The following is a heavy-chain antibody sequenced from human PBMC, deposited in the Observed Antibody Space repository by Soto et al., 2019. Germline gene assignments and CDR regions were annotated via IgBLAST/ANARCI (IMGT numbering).Heavy chain of an antibody. CDR2: ISYDGSNK. CDR1: GFTFSSYA. J-gene: IGHJ3*02. Sequence: GGSLRLSCAASGFTFSSYAMHWVRQAPGKGLEWVAVISYDGSNKYYADSVKGRFTISRDNSKNTLYLQMNSLRAEDTAVYYCAKSITMIVVVIDDAFDIWGQGTMVTVS. CDR3: AKSITMIVVVIDDAFDI. V-gene: IGHV3-30-3*01. D-gene: IGHD3-22*01.